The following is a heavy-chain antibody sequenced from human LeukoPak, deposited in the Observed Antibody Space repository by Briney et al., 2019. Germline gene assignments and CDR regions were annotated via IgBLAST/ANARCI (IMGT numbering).Heavy chain of an antibody. Sequence: WASVKVSCKASGYTFNMYYMHWVRQAPGQGLEWMGMINPSDGATTYAQKFQGRIIMTRDISTTTVYMDLRSLTSKDTAVYFRARGERGGLSGNLGGLFASYYTYYYMDVWGRGTTVTVSS. D-gene: IGHD3-16*01. CDR1: GYTFNMYY. V-gene: IGHV1-46*02. J-gene: IGHJ6*03. CDR3: ARGERGGLSGNLGGLFASYYTYYYMDV. CDR2: INPSDGAT.